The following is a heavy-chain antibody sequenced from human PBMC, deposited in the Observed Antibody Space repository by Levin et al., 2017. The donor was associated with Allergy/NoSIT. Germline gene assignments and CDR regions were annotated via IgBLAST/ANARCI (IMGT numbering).Heavy chain of an antibody. CDR3: AGQTDSSGSYLYYFDY. D-gene: IGHD6-19*01. CDR2: IYYSGST. V-gene: IGHV4-59*08. Sequence: SETLSLTCTVSGGSISSYYWSWIRQPPGKGLEWIGYIYYSGSTNYNPSLKSRVTISVDTSKNQFSLKLSSVTAADTAVYYCAGQTDSSGSYLYYFDYWGQGTLVTVSS. CDR1: GGSISSYY. J-gene: IGHJ4*02.